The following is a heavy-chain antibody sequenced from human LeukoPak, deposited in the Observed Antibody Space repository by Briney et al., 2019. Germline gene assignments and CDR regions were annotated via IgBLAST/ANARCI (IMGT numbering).Heavy chain of an antibody. CDR2: IYYSGST. CDR1: GGPISSYY. V-gene: IGHV4-59*01. Sequence: SETLSLTCTVSGGPISSYYWSWIRQPPGKGLEWIGYIYYSGSTNYNPSLKSRVTISVDTSKNQFSLKLSSVTAADTAVYYCAGSMVRGLAFDIWGQGTMVTVSS. J-gene: IGHJ3*02. CDR3: AGSMVRGLAFDI. D-gene: IGHD3-10*01.